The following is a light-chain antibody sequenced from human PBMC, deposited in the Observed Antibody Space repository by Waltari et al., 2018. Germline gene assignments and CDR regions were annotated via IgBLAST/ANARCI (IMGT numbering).Light chain of an antibody. J-gene: IGKJ2*01. CDR3: QQYKSYPYT. Sequence: DIQLTPSPSSLSASVGVRVTITCRASQGISNYLAWFLQKPGKAPKSLIYAASSLQRGVPSKVSGRGSGTDCSLTISSLQPEDCATDDWQQYKSYPYTFGQGTKLEIK. V-gene: IGKV1-16*02. CDR1: QGISNY. CDR2: AAS.